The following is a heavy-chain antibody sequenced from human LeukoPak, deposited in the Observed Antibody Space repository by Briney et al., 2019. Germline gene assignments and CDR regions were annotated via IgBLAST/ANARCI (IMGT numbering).Heavy chain of an antibody. V-gene: IGHV1-69*06. Sequence: ASVKVSCKASGGTFSSYAISWVRQAPGQGLEWMGGIIPIFGTANYAQKFQGRVTITADKSTSTAYMELSSLRSEDTAVYYCARIRYGSGSYALTYFDYWGQGTLVTVSS. CDR1: GGTFSSYA. D-gene: IGHD3-10*01. CDR3: ARIRYGSGSYALTYFDY. J-gene: IGHJ4*02. CDR2: IIPIFGTA.